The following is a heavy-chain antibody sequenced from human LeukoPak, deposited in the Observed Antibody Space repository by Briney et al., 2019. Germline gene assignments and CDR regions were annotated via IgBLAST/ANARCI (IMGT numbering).Heavy chain of an antibody. CDR3: ARHAVGATFDY. Sequence: PSETLSLTCTVSGGSISTSSYYWGWIRQPPGKGLEWIGSMYYSGSTYYNPSLKSRVTISVDTSKNQFSLKLSSVTAADTAVYYCARHAVGATFDYWGQGTLVTVSS. CDR2: MYYSGST. V-gene: IGHV4-39*01. J-gene: IGHJ4*02. CDR1: GGSISTSSYY. D-gene: IGHD1-26*01.